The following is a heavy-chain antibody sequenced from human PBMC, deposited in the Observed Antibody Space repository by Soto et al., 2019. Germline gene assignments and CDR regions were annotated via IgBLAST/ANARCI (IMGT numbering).Heavy chain of an antibody. CDR1: GFTLSDYG. Sequence: EVQLVESGGGFVQPGGSLRLSCAASGFTLSDYGMNWVRQAPGKGLEWVSYISSGSTTIFYADSVKGRLTISRDNAKNSRYLQMNSLRADDTAVYYCARDWYFDLWGRGTLVTVSS. J-gene: IGHJ2*01. CDR2: ISSGSTTI. CDR3: ARDWYFDL. V-gene: IGHV3-48*01.